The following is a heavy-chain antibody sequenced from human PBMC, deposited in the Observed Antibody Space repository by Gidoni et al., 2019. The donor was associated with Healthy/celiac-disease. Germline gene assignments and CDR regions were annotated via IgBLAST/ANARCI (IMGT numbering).Heavy chain of an antibody. D-gene: IGHD6-6*01. J-gene: IGHJ4*02. CDR2: IIGSGGSK. Sequence: EVQLVESGGGLVQPGGSLRLSCAASGFTFRSYAMSWVRQAPGKGLEWVSAIIGSGGSKYYADSVKGRFTISRDNSKNTLYLQMNSLRAEDTAVYYCANDWVGCSSECFDYWGQGTLVTVSS. V-gene: IGHV3-23*04. CDR3: ANDWVGCSSECFDY. CDR1: GFTFRSYA.